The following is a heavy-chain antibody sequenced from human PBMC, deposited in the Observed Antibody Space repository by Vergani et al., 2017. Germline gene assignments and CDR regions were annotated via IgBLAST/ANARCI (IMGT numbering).Heavy chain of an antibody. D-gene: IGHD1-26*01. Sequence: QVQLQQWGPGLLKPSETLSLTCAVYGGSLSAYYWSWIRLAPGKGLEWIGEINHSGTINYNPTLKSPFNVSIDTSRDHFSLKLRSVSAADTAVYFCARRAERWETLLRDDFDVWGQGTFVTVSP. CDR3: ARRAERWETLLRDDFDV. J-gene: IGHJ3*01. CDR1: GGSLSAYY. V-gene: IGHV4-34*01. CDR2: INHSGTI.